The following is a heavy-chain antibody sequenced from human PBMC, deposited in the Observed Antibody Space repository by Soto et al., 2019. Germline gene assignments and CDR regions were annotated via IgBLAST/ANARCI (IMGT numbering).Heavy chain of an antibody. J-gene: IGHJ5*02. CDR3: VVVVVAATRGNWFDP. Sequence: QVQLQESGLGLVKPSGTLSLTCAVSGGSISSSNWWSWVRQPPGKGLEWIGEIYHSGSTNYNPSLKSRVTISVDKSKNQFSLKLSSVTAADTAVYYCVVVVVAATRGNWFDPWGQGTLVTVSS. CDR1: GGSISSSNW. V-gene: IGHV4-4*02. D-gene: IGHD2-15*01. CDR2: IYHSGST.